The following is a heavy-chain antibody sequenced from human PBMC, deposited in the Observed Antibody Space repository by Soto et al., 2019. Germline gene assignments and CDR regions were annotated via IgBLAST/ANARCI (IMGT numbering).Heavy chain of an antibody. J-gene: IGHJ4*02. V-gene: IGHV3-23*01. CDR3: AKAPYYYGSGSYLVY. CDR1: GFTFSSYA. CDR2: ISGSGGST. Sequence: PGGSLRLSCAASGFTFSSYAMSWVRQAPGKGLEWVSAISGSGGSTYYADSVKGRFTISRDNSKNTLYLQMNSLRAADTAVYYCAKAPYYYGSGSYLVYWGQGTLVTVSS. D-gene: IGHD3-10*01.